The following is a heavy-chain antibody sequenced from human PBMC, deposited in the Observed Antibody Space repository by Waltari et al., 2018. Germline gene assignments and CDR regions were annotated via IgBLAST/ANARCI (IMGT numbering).Heavy chain of an antibody. J-gene: IGHJ4*02. CDR1: GYIFNDYY. CDR2: INPNCGAT. V-gene: IGHV1-2*02. CDR3: ARLSEY. Sequence: QVDLVQSGPEVKKPGASVKVSCKTSGYIFNDYYLHWVRRAPGQGLEWLGWINPNCGATYYAPKFRDRVTITTDTAIRTVDMHLTSLTSDDTALYCCARLSEYWGQGTLITVSS.